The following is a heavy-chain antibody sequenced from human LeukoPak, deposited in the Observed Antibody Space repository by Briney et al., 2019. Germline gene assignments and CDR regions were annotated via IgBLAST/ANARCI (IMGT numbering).Heavy chain of an antibody. D-gene: IGHD6-13*01. V-gene: IGHV3-9*03. Sequence: PPGRSLRLSCAASGFTFDDYAMHWVRHAPGKGLEWVSGISWSSGSIGYADSVKGRFTISRDNAKNSLYLQMNSLRAEDMALYYCAKGKGQQLVKGAFDIWGQGTMVTVSS. CDR3: AKGKGQQLVKGAFDI. CDR2: ISWSSGSI. J-gene: IGHJ3*02. CDR1: GFTFDDYA.